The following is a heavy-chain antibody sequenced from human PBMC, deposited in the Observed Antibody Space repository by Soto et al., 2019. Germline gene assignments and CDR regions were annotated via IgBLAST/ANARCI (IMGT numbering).Heavy chain of an antibody. CDR1: GFTFDDYA. J-gene: IGHJ6*03. D-gene: IGHD2-15*01. Sequence: GGSLRLSCVASGFTFDDYAMHWVRQAPGKGLEWVSGISWNSGSIGYADSVKGRFTISRDNAKNSLYLQMNSLRAEDTALYYCAKEIGGYYYYMDVWGKGTTVTVSS. V-gene: IGHV3-9*01. CDR3: AKEIGGYYYYMDV. CDR2: ISWNSGSI.